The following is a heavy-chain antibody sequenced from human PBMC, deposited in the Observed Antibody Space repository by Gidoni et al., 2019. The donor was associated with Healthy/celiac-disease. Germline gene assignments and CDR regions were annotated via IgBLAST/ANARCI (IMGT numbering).Heavy chain of an antibody. D-gene: IGHD6-19*01. CDR1: GVTFRSYA. CDR2: MSYDGSNK. Sequence: QVQLVESGGGVVQPGRALRLSCAASGVTFRSYAMHWVRQAPGKGLEWVAVMSYDGSNKYYADSVKGRFTISRDNSKNTLYLQMNSLRAEDTAVYYCARSRAVAAPGPVRYWGQGTLVTVSS. J-gene: IGHJ4*02. CDR3: ARSRAVAAPGPVRY. V-gene: IGHV3-30*04.